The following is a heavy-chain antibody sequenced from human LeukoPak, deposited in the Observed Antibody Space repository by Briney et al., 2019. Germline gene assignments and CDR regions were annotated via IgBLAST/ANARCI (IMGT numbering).Heavy chain of an antibody. Sequence: GSLLLSYAASGFTFISYWMNWARQAPGEGLEWVASINQNGNVSYYVDSVKGRFTIARDNAKNSLYLQMSSLRAEDAAVYFCARGGGLDVWGQGATVTVSS. J-gene: IGHJ6*02. CDR1: GFTFISYW. D-gene: IGHD3-16*01. CDR3: ARGGGLDV. V-gene: IGHV3-7*03. CDR2: INQNGNVS.